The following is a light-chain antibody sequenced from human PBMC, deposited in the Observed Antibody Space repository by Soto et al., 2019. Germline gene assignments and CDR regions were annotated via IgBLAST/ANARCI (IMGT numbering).Light chain of an antibody. CDR2: GAS. CDR3: QQYNNWPPYT. CDR1: QSVSSN. J-gene: IGKJ2*01. Sequence: EIVVTQSPDTLSVSPGERATLSCRASQSVSSNLAWYQQKPGQAPRLLIYGASTRATGVPDRFSGSGSGTEFTLTISSLQSEDFAVYYCQQYNNWPPYTFGQGTKVDIK. V-gene: IGKV3-15*01.